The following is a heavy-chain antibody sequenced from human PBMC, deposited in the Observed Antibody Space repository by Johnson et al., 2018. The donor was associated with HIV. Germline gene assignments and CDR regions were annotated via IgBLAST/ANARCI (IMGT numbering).Heavy chain of an antibody. CDR2: INWNGGST. CDR1: GFTFSSYG. V-gene: IGHV3-20*04. J-gene: IGHJ3*02. D-gene: IGHD6-19*01. Sequence: VQLVESGAGVVQPGASLRLSCAASGFTFSSYGMHWVRQAPGNGLEWVSGINWNGGSTVFADSVKGRFTISRDNAKSSLFLQLNSLRGEDTALYYCGKVRIPVAGFDAFDIWGQGTMVTVSS. CDR3: GKVRIPVAGFDAFDI.